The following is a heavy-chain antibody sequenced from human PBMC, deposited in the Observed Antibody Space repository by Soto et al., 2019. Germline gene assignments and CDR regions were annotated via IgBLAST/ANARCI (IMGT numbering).Heavy chain of an antibody. D-gene: IGHD3-22*01. CDR1: GGSISSYY. V-gene: IGHV4-59*01. Sequence: SETLSLTCTVSGGSISSYYWSWIRQPPGKGLEWIGYIYYSGSTNYNPSLKSRVTTSVDTSKNQFSLKLSSVTAADTAVYYCARAPAYYYDSSGYYPNWFDPWGQGTLVTVSS. CDR3: ARAPAYYYDSSGYYPNWFDP. J-gene: IGHJ5*02. CDR2: IYYSGST.